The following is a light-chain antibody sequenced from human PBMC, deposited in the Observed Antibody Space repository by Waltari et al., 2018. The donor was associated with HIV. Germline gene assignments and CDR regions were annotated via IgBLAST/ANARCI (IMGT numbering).Light chain of an antibody. CDR2: DIT. CDR1: STDSRFYQY. J-gene: IGLJ2*01. Sequence: QSALTQPASVPGFLGQSINISCTGISTDSRFYQYVSWYQQYPGKIPRLIIFDITNRPSGVSGHSSGSRSGNSASLPFSGLQSGDVAHYYCASNRLDYTLIFGGGTKLTVL. V-gene: IGLV2-14*03. CDR3: ASNRLDYTLI.